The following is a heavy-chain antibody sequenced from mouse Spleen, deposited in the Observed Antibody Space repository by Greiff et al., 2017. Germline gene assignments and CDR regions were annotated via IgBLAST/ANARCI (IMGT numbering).Heavy chain of an antibody. CDR1: GFNIKDYY. Sequence: EVQLQQSGAELVRPGASVKLSCTASGFNIKDYYMHWVKQRPEQGLEWIGRIDPEDGDTEYAPKFQGKATLTVDKSSSTAYMQLSSLTSEDSAVYYCARNYKDAMDYWGQGTSVTVSS. D-gene: IGHD2-12*01. CDR3: ARNYKDAMDY. CDR2: IDPEDGDT. V-gene: IGHV14-1*01. J-gene: IGHJ4*01.